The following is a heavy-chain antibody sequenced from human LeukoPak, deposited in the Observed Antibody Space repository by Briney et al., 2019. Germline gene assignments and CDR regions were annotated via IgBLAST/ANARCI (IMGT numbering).Heavy chain of an antibody. J-gene: IGHJ6*02. Sequence: ASVKVSCKASGYTFTSYGISWVRQAPGQGLEWMGWISAYNGNTNYAQKLQGRVTMTTDTSTSTAYMELRSLRSDDTAVYYCARDGTMAVAGTPAGYYYYGMDVWGQGTTVTVSS. D-gene: IGHD6-19*01. CDR2: ISAYNGNT. CDR3: ARDGTMAVAGTPAGYYYYGMDV. CDR1: GYTFTSYG. V-gene: IGHV1-18*01.